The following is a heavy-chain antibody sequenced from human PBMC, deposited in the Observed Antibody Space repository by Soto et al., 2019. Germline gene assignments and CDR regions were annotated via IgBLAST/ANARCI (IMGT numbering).Heavy chain of an antibody. Sequence: PGGSLRLSCAASGFTFSKYAMMWVRQAPGKGLEWVSVILGSGGRYHADSVKGRFTISKDNSKNTLYLQMNSLRAEDTAVYYCAKDYGGRSGWFDPWGQGTMVTVSS. D-gene: IGHD4-17*01. CDR2: ILGSGGR. V-gene: IGHV3-23*01. CDR3: AKDYGGRSGWFDP. J-gene: IGHJ5*02. CDR1: GFTFSKYA.